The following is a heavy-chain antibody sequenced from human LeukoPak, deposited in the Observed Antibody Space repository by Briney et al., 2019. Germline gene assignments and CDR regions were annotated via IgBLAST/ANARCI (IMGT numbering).Heavy chain of an antibody. V-gene: IGHV4-59*12. CDR3: AREDYGAINP. D-gene: IGHD4/OR15-4a*01. Sequence: SETLSLTCTVSGGSISSYYWSWIRQPPGKGLEWIGYIYYSGSTYYNPSLKSRVTISVDRSKNQFSLRLSSVTAADTAVYYCAREDYGAINPWGQGTLVTVSS. CDR1: GGSISSYY. J-gene: IGHJ5*02. CDR2: IYYSGST.